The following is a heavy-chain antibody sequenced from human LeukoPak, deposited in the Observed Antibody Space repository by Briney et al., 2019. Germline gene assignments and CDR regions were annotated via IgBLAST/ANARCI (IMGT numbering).Heavy chain of an antibody. CDR2: VYQSGIT. CDR3: AIRYSNSYFDY. J-gene: IGHJ4*02. Sequence: SETLSLTCAVSGYSISSGYYWGWIRQPPGKGLEWIGNVYQSGITYYNASLKSRVTISVDTSKNQFSLKLNSVTAADTAVYYCAIRYSNSYFDYWGQGSLVTVSS. V-gene: IGHV4-38-2*01. D-gene: IGHD4-11*01. CDR1: GYSISSGYY.